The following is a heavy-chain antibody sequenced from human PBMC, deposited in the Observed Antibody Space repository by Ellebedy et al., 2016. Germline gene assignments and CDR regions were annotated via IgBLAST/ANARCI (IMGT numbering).Heavy chain of an antibody. CDR3: ARDGRAYGDYGGV. CDR2: ITSSGSYI. J-gene: IGHJ6*02. CDR1: GFMFSVYS. Sequence: GESLKISCAASGFMFSVYSMNWVRQAPGKGLEWVAVITSSGSYIQYADQVKGRFTISRDKVKNSLYLQMNSLRDDDTAVYYCARDGRAYGDYGGVWGQGTTVTVSS. V-gene: IGHV3-21*06. D-gene: IGHD4-17*01.